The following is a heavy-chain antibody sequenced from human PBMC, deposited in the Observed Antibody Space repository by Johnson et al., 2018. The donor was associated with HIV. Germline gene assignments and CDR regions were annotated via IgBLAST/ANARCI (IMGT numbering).Heavy chain of an antibody. CDR1: GFTFSSYA. Sequence: QVQLVESGGGVVQPGRSLRLSCAASGFTFSSYAMHWVRQAPGKGLEWVAVISYDGRNKYYADSVKGRFTISRENSKNTLYLQMNSLRAEDTAVYYCARAGVVFSTASHDAFDIWGQGTMVTVSS. J-gene: IGHJ3*02. CDR2: ISYDGRNK. V-gene: IGHV3-30*04. D-gene: IGHD2-8*02. CDR3: ARAGVVFSTASHDAFDI.